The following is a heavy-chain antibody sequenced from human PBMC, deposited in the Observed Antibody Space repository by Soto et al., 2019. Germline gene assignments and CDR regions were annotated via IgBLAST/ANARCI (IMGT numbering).Heavy chain of an antibody. D-gene: IGHD6-19*01. J-gene: IGHJ4*02. CDR3: ARGGRQGLLKTKYYFDY. V-gene: IGHV4-34*01. Sequence: SETLSLTCAVYGGSFSGYYWSWIRQPPGKGLEWIGEINHSGSTNYNPSLKSRVTISVDTSKNQFSLKLSSVTAADTAVYYCARGGRQGLLKTKYYFDYWGKGTLVPVSS. CDR2: INHSGST. CDR1: GGSFSGYY.